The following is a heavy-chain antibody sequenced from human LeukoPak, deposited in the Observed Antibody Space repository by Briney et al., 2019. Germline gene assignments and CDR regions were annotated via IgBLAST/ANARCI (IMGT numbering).Heavy chain of an antibody. CDR1: GYTFTDYY. D-gene: IGHD5-24*01. CDR2: ISAYNGNT. Sequence: EASVKVSCKTSGYTFTDYYIHWVRQAPGQGLEWMGWISAYNGNTNYAQKLQGRVTMTTDTSTSTAYMELRSLRSDDTAVYYCALSRNGYPGAFDYWGQGTLVTVSS. J-gene: IGHJ4*02. V-gene: IGHV1-18*04. CDR3: ALSRNGYPGAFDY.